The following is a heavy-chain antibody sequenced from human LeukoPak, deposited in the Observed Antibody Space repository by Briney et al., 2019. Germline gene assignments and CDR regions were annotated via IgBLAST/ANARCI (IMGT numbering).Heavy chain of an antibody. CDR2: ISGSGGST. V-gene: IGHV3-23*01. D-gene: IGHD2-15*01. J-gene: IGHJ4*02. Sequence: GGSLRLSCAASGFTFSRYAMTWVRQAPGKGLEWVSAISGSGGSTYYADSVKGRFTISRDNSKNTLYLQMNSLRAEDTAVYYCAKCERGCSLIDYWGQGTLVTVSS. CDR1: GFTFSRYA. CDR3: AKCERGCSLIDY.